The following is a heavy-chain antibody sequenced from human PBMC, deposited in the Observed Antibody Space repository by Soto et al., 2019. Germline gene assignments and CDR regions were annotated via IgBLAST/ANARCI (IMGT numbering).Heavy chain of an antibody. J-gene: IGHJ4*02. CDR3: ARGRELGSPFDY. CDR2: IYYSGST. V-gene: IGHV4-59*12. Sequence: SETLSLTCTVSGGSISSYYWSWIRQPPGKGLEWIGYIYYSGSTYYNPSLKSRVTISVDRSKNQFSLKLSSVTAADTAVYYCARGRELGSPFDYWGQGTLVTVSS. D-gene: IGHD7-27*01. CDR1: GGSISSYY.